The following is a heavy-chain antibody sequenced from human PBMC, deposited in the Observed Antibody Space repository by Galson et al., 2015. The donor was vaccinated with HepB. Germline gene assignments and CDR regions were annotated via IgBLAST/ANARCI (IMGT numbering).Heavy chain of an antibody. Sequence: SLRLSCAASGFTFSNYGMHWVRQAPGQGLEWVAVISYDGSDKYYADSVKGRFTISRDSSKHTLYLQMNSLRPGDTAVYYCAKDAGYDFWSGSYTGGFDYWGQGTLVTVSS. V-gene: IGHV3-30*18. D-gene: IGHD3-3*01. CDR1: GFTFSNYG. CDR2: ISYDGSDK. CDR3: AKDAGYDFWSGSYTGGFDY. J-gene: IGHJ4*02.